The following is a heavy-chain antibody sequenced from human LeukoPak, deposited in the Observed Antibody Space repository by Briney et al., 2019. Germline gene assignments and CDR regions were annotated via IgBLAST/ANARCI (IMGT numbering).Heavy chain of an antibody. CDR3: ARGYITSWYYFDY. D-gene: IGHD6-13*01. Sequence: WETLSLTCTVSGGSISNYFWGWIRQPPGKAPEWIGYIYYSGSTNYKPSLKGRGTISVDTSKNHFSLKLSSVTAADTAVYYCARGYITSWYYFDYWGQGTLVTVSS. CDR1: GGSISNYF. J-gene: IGHJ4*02. CDR2: IYYSGST. V-gene: IGHV4-59*01.